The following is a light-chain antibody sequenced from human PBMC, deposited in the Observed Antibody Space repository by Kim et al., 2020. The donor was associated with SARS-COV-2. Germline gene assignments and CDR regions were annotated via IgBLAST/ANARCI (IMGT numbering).Light chain of an antibody. V-gene: IGKV3-20*01. Sequence: LSPGERATLSCTASQSVRSSVLAWYQQKPGQSPRLLIYGASSRAIGIPDRFSGSGSGTDFTFPINRLEPEVFVVYSCQQYSSSPGTFGQGTKLEI. CDR2: GAS. J-gene: IGKJ2*01. CDR3: QQYSSSPGT. CDR1: QSVRSSV.